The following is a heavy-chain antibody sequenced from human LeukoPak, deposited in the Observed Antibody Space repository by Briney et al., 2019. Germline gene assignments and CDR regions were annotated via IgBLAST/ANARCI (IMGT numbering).Heavy chain of an antibody. D-gene: IGHD2-15*01. V-gene: IGHV4-4*07. CDR1: GGSISSYY. Sequence: SETLSLTCTVSGGSISSYYWSWIRQPAGKGLEWIGRIYTSGSTGYNPSLKSRVTMSVDTSKNQFSLKLSSVTAADTAVYYCVGVDLRAAYFDYWGQGTLVTVSS. CDR2: IYTSGST. CDR3: VGVDLRAAYFDY. J-gene: IGHJ4*02.